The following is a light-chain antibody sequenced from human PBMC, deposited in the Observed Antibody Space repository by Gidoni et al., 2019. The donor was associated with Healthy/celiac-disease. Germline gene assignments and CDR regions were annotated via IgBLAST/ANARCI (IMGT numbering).Light chain of an antibody. Sequence: QSVLTQPPSVSGAPGPRVTISCTGSSSNIGAGYDVPWYQQLPGTAPKLLIYSNSNRPSGVPDRFSGSKSGTSASLAITGLQAEDEADYYCQSYDSSLSGVVFGGGTKLTVL. CDR2: SNS. J-gene: IGLJ2*01. CDR1: SSNIGAGYD. V-gene: IGLV1-40*01. CDR3: QSYDSSLSGVV.